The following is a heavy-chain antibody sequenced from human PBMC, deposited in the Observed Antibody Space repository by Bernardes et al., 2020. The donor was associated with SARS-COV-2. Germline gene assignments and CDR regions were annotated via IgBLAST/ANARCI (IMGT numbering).Heavy chain of an antibody. CDR2: ISASGGST. CDR3: AKDSSSGTFFDY. J-gene: IGHJ4*02. V-gene: IGHV3-23*01. D-gene: IGHD6-19*01. CDR1: GFTIINYD. Sequence: GSLSLSCAASGFTIINYDINWVRPAPGKGLEWVSGISASGGSTYYADSVKGRFTISRDNFKNTVYLQMNSLRADDTALYYCAKDSSSGTFFDYWGQGTPVTVSS.